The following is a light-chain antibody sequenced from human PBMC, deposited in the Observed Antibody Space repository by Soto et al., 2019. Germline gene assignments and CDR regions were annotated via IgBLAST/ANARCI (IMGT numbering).Light chain of an antibody. CDR3: CSYACSSTSFV. CDR2: EVS. J-gene: IGLJ1*01. Sequence: QSALTQPASVSGSPGQSITISCTGTSSGVGSYNLVSWYQQHPGKAPKLMIYEVSKRPSGVSNRFSGSKSGNTASLTISGLQAEDEADYYCCSYACSSTSFVFGTGTKVTVL. V-gene: IGLV2-23*02. CDR1: SSGVGSYNL.